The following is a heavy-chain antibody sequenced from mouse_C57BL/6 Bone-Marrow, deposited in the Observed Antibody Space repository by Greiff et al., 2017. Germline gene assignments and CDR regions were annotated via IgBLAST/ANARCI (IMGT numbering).Heavy chain of an antibody. CDR1: GYTFTSYG. CDR2: IYPRSGNT. Sequence: VKLVESGAELARPGASVKLSCKASGYTFTSYGISWVKQRTGQGLEWIGEIYPRSGNTYYNEKFKGKATLTADKSSSTAYMELRSLTSEDSAVYFCARNIRRGRYFDYWGQGTTLTVSS. J-gene: IGHJ2*01. CDR3: ARNIRRGRYFDY. V-gene: IGHV1-81*01. D-gene: IGHD2-12*01.